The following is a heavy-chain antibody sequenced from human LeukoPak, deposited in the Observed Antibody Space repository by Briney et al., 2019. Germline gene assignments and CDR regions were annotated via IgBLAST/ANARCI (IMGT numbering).Heavy chain of an antibody. D-gene: IGHD1-26*01. CDR3: AISGNYFSRDAFDI. Sequence: SETLSLTCAVYGGSFSGYYWSWIRPPPGKGLEWIGEINHSGSTNYNPSLKSRVTISGDTSKHHFSLELRSVTAADTAVYYCAISGNYFSRDAFDIWGQGTMVTVSS. CDR1: GGSFSGYY. J-gene: IGHJ3*02. V-gene: IGHV4-34*01. CDR2: INHSGST.